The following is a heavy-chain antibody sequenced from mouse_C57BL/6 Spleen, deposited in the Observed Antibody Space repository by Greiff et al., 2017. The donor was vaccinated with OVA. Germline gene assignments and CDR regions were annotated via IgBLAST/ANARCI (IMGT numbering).Heavy chain of an antibody. CDR2: INYDGSST. Sequence: DVKLVESEGGLVQPGSSMKLSCTASGFTFSDYYMAWVRQVPEKGLEWVANINYDGSSTYYLDSLKSRFIISRDNAKNILYLQMSSLKSEDTATYYCAREIRDGYYFYWYFDVWGTGTTVTVSS. V-gene: IGHV5-16*01. CDR3: AREIRDGYYFYWYFDV. J-gene: IGHJ1*03. CDR1: GFTFSDYY. D-gene: IGHD2-3*01.